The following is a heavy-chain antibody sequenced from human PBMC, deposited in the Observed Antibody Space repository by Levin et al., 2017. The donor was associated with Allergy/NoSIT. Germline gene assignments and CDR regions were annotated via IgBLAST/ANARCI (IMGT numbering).Heavy chain of an antibody. V-gene: IGHV3-30*04. D-gene: IGHD5-18*01. Sequence: PGGSLRLSCAASGFTFSSYAMHWVRQAPGKGLEWVAVISYDGSNKYYADSVKGRFTISRDNSKNTLYLQMNSLRAEDTAVYYCARDGVYSYGLVDYWGQGTLVTVSS. CDR1: GFTFSSYA. CDR2: ISYDGSNK. CDR3: ARDGVYSYGLVDY. J-gene: IGHJ4*02.